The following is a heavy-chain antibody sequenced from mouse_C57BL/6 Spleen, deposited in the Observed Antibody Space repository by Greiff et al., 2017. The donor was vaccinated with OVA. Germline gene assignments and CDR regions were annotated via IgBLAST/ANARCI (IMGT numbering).Heavy chain of an antibody. V-gene: IGHV3-6*01. Sequence: VQLQQSGPGLVKPSQSLSLTCSVTGYSITSGYYWTWIRQFPGNKLEWMGYISYDGSNNYNPSLKNRISITRDTSKNQFFLKLNSVTTEDTATYYCATRPWFAYWGQGTLVTVSA. CDR1: GYSITSGYY. CDR3: ATRPWFAY. CDR2: ISYDGSN. J-gene: IGHJ3*01.